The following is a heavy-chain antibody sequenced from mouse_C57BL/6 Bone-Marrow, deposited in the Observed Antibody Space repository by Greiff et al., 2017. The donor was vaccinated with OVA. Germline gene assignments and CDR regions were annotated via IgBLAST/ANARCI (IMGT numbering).Heavy chain of an antibody. D-gene: IGHD1-1*01. Sequence: QVTLKVSGPGILQSSQTLSLTCSFSGFSLSTSGMGVSWISQPSGKGLEWLAHIYWGDDKRYNPSLKRRPTIPKDTSRDQVFLKITIVDTADTATYYCARRYYDGRSPHAMAYWGQGTSVTVSS. CDR2: IYWGDDK. J-gene: IGHJ4*01. CDR1: GFSLSTSGMG. V-gene: IGHV8-12*01. CDR3: ARRYYDGRSPHAMAY.